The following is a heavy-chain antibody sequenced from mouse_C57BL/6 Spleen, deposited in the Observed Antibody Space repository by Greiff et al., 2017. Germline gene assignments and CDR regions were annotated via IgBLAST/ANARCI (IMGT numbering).Heavy chain of an antibody. J-gene: IGHJ1*03. Sequence: QVQLQQSGAELMKPGASVKLSCKATGYTFTGYWIEWVKQRPGHGLEWIGEILPGSGSTNYNEKFKGKATFTADTSSNTAYMQLSSLTTEDSAIYYCARSCYDYDGGYWYFDVWGTGTTVTVSS. CDR3: ARSCYDYDGGYWYFDV. D-gene: IGHD2-4*01. V-gene: IGHV1-9*01. CDR2: ILPGSGST. CDR1: GYTFTGYW.